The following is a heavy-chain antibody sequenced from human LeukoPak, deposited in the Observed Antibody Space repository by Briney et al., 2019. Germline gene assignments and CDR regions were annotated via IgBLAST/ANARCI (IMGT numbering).Heavy chain of an antibody. J-gene: IGHJ4*02. CDR2: IEYEGVHK. Sequence: GGSLRLSCAASGFTFNNFGMLWVRQAPGKGLEWVSFIEYEGVHKYYADSVKGRFTISKDNSKATLYLQMYSLRPEDTAVYYCAKDLHGGYSSDYWGQGTLVTVFS. CDR3: AKDLHGGYSSDY. D-gene: IGHD4-23*01. CDR1: GFTFNNFG. V-gene: IGHV3-30*02.